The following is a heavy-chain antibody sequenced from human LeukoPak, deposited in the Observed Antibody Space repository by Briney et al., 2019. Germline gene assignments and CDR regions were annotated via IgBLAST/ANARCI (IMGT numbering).Heavy chain of an antibody. J-gene: IGHJ4*02. V-gene: IGHV3-23*01. CDR2: ISGSGDST. Sequence: GGSLRLSCAASGFTFSNYAMSWVRQAPGKGLEWVSAISGSGDSTYYADSVKGRFTISRDNSKNTLYLQMNSLRAEDTAIYYCATYRQVLLPFESWGQGTLVTVSS. CDR1: GFTFSNYA. CDR3: ATYRQVLLPFES. D-gene: IGHD2-8*02.